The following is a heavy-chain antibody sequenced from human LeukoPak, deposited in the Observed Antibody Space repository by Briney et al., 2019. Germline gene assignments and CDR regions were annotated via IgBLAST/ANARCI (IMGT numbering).Heavy chain of an antibody. J-gene: IGHJ4*02. V-gene: IGHV1-2*06. CDR3: ARGPTGYSSSWYAY. D-gene: IGHD6-13*01. Sequence: ASVKVSCKASGYTFTGYYMHWVRQAPGQGLEWMGRINPNSGGTNYAQKFQGRVTMTRDTSISTAYMELSRLRSDDTAVYYCARGPTGYSSSWYAYWGQGTLATVSS. CDR2: INPNSGGT. CDR1: GYTFTGYY.